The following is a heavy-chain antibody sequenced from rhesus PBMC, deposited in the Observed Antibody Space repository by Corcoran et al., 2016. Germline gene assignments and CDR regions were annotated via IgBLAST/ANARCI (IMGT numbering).Heavy chain of an antibody. CDR2: INGNSRTP. J-gene: IGHJ4*01. D-gene: IGHD5-42*01. Sequence: QVQLQESGPGLVKPSETLSLTCTVSGASISSNCWSWIRQPPGKGLEWIGEINGNSRTPNSNPSLKSRVTISKDASKNQFSLKLSSVTAADTAVYYCARGGIQRVQPIDYWGQGVLVTVSS. CDR1: GASISSNC. V-gene: IGHV4-80*01. CDR3: ARGGIQRVQPIDY.